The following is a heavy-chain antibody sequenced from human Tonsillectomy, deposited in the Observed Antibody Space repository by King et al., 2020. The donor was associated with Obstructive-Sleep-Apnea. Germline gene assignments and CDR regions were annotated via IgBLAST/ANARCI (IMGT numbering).Heavy chain of an antibody. D-gene: IGHD1-1*01. CDR3: ARFGSFAGTFDY. Sequence: QLQESGPGLVKPSETLSLTCTVSGGSISSYYWSWIRQPPGKGLEWIGYIYYSGSTNYNPSLKSRVTISVDTSKNQFSLKLSSVTAADTAVYYCARFGSFAGTFDYWGQGTLVTVSS. CDR1: GGSISSYY. V-gene: IGHV4-59*08. J-gene: IGHJ4*02. CDR2: IYYSGST.